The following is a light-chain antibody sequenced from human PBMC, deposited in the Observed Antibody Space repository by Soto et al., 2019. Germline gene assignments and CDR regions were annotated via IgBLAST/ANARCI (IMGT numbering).Light chain of an antibody. Sequence: DIQMTQSPSSLSASIGDRVTITCRASQTVNTYLHWYQQKPGKAPKLLIYAASSLQSGVPSRFSGSGSGTEFTLTISSLQPDDFATYYCQQYNSYSWTFGQGTKVDIK. CDR3: QQYNSYSWT. CDR2: AAS. J-gene: IGKJ1*01. CDR1: QTVNTY. V-gene: IGKV1-39*01.